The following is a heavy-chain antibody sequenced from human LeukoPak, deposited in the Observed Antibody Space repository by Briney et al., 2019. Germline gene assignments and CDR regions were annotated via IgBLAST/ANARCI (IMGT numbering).Heavy chain of an antibody. CDR2: INPSGGST. CDR1: GYTFTSYY. D-gene: IGHD6-13*01. J-gene: IGHJ3*02. V-gene: IGHV1-46*01. CDR3: ARATRIAAAGYNDAFDI. Sequence: FVKVSCKASGYTFTSYYMHWVRQAPGQGLEWMGIINPSGGSTSYAQKFQGRVTMTRDTSTSTVYMELSSLRSEDTAVYYCARATRIAAAGYNDAFDIWGQGTMVTVSS.